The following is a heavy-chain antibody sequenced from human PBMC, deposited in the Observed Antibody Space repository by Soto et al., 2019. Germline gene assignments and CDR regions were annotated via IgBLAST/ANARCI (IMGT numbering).Heavy chain of an antibody. V-gene: IGHV3-30*18. CDR2: ISYDGSNK. Sequence: PGGSLRLSCAASGFTFSSYGMHWVRQAPGKGLGWVAVISYDGSNKYYADSVKGRFTISRDNSKNTLYLQMNSLRAEDTAVYYCAKDRGYSYGQNYGMDVWGQGTTVTVSS. D-gene: IGHD5-18*01. CDR1: GFTFSSYG. J-gene: IGHJ6*02. CDR3: AKDRGYSYGQNYGMDV.